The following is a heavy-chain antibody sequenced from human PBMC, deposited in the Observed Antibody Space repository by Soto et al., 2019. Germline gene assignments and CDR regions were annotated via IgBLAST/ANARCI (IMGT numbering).Heavy chain of an antibody. J-gene: IGHJ6*02. D-gene: IGHD2-2*01. V-gene: IGHV1-69*01. CDR2: IIPISGTA. CDR1: GGTFSSYA. Sequence: QVQLVQSGAEVKKPGSSVKVSCKASGGTFSSYAISWVRQAPGQGLEWMGGIIPISGTANYAQKFQGRVTITADESTSTAYMERISLRSEDTAVYYCARSQGSSTSLEIYYYYYYGMDVWGQGTTVTVSS. CDR3: ARSQGSSTSLEIYYYYYYGMDV.